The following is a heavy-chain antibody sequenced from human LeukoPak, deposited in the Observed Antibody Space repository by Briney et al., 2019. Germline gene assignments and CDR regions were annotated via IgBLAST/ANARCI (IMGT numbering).Heavy chain of an antibody. CDR3: ARENSGSYREFDY. D-gene: IGHD1-26*01. Sequence: SETLSLTCTVSGGSISSYYWSWIRQPAGKGLEWVGRIYTSGSTNYNASLKSRVSMSVDTSKNQFSLKLSSVTAADTAVFYCARENSGSYREFDYWGQGTLVTVSS. CDR2: IYTSGST. J-gene: IGHJ4*02. CDR1: GGSISSYY. V-gene: IGHV4-4*07.